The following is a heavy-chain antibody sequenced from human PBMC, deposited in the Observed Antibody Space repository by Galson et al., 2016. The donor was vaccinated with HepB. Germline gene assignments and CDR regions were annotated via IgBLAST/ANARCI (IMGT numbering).Heavy chain of an antibody. CDR3: AKDYSSGWFGAGGFEH. D-gene: IGHD6-19*01. CDR2: ISWNSGGS. J-gene: IGHJ4*02. Sequence: SLRLSCAASEFTFDDYAMHWVRQAPGKGLEWVSGISWNSGGSGYADSVKGRFTVSRDNAKNSLYLQMNSLRAEDTAFYFCAKDYSSGWFGAGGFEHWGQGTLVTVSS. CDR1: EFTFDDYA. V-gene: IGHV3-9*01.